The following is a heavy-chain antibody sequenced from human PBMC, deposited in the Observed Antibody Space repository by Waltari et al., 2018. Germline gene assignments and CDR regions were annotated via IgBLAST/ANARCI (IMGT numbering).Heavy chain of an antibody. Sequence: QLQLQESGPRLVKASETLSLTCTVSGDTVSSSSYYWGWIRQPPGKGLEWIGGIYYTGNTFQDPSLRSGVCISIDTYKNQFSRRLSSVTAADTAVYYCAREASSEKGFDYWGQGTLVTVSP. V-gene: IGHV4-39*07. CDR3: AREASSEKGFDY. CDR2: IYYTGNT. CDR1: GDTVSSSSYY. D-gene: IGHD3-10*01. J-gene: IGHJ4*02.